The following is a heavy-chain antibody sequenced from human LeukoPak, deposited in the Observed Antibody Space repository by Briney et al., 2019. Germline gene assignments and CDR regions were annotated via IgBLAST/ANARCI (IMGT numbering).Heavy chain of an antibody. CDR2: INHSGST. CDR1: GGSFSGYY. J-gene: IGHJ4*02. V-gene: IGHV4-34*01. D-gene: IGHD5-18*01. Sequence: SEPLSPTCAVYGGSFSGYYWSWIRPPPGKGLEWIGEINHSGSTNYNPSLKSRVTISVDTSKNQFSLKLSSVTAADTAVYYCARATSGDSYGSQFDYWGQGTLVTVSS. CDR3: ARATSGDSYGSQFDY.